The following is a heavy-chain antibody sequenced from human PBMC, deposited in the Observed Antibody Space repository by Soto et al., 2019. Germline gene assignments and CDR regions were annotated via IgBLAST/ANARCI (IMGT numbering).Heavy chain of an antibody. Sequence: QVHLVPSGAEVKKPGSSVKVSCKTSGGRFNNYAVSWVRQAPGQGLAWMGGIIPNFDTPNYAQKLQDRVTIIADESTSTVYMELRSLRSNVTAVYYCAVAMVREILIFESSGMHVWGQGTTVIVSS. CDR3: AVAMVREILIFESSGMHV. CDR1: GGRFNNYA. V-gene: IGHV1-69*01. D-gene: IGHD3-10*01. J-gene: IGHJ6*02. CDR2: IIPNFDTP.